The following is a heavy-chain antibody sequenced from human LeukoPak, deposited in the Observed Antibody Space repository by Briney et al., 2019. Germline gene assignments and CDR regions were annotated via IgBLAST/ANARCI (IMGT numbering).Heavy chain of an antibody. CDR1: GGSISGYY. CDR3: ARDEEDFWSGYFGY. J-gene: IGHJ4*02. V-gene: IGHV4-59*01. Sequence: PSETRSLTCTVSGGSISGYYWSWIRQPPGKGLEWIGYIYYSGSTNYNPSLKSRVTISVDTSKNQFSLKLSSVTAADTAVYYCARDEEDFWSGYFGYWGQGTLVTVSS. CDR2: IYYSGST. D-gene: IGHD3-3*01.